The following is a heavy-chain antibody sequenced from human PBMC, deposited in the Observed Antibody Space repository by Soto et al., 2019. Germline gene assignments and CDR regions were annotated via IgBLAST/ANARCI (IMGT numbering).Heavy chain of an antibody. CDR1: GFTFSSYD. CDR3: ARAITMVRGFYGMDV. V-gene: IGHV3-13*01. J-gene: IGHJ6*02. D-gene: IGHD3-10*01. CDR2: IGTAGDT. Sequence: GGSLRLSCAASGFTFSSYDMHWVRQATGKGLEWVSAIGTAGDTYYPGSVKGRFTISRENAKNSLYLQMNSLRAEDTAVYYCARAITMVRGFYGMDVWGQGTTVTVSS.